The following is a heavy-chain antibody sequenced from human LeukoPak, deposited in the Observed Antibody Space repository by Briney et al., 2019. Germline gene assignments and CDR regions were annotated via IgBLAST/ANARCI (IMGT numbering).Heavy chain of an antibody. J-gene: IGHJ2*01. D-gene: IGHD2-2*01. V-gene: IGHV4-4*07. CDR2: IYSSGST. CDR3: ARGQYHLLYWYFDL. Sequence: SETLSLTCTVSGGSISSYYWSWIRQSAGKGLEWIGRIYSSGSTNYNPSLKSRVTMSADTSKNQFSLKLSSVTAADTAVYYCARGQYHLLYWYFDLWGRGTLVTVSS. CDR1: GGSISSYY.